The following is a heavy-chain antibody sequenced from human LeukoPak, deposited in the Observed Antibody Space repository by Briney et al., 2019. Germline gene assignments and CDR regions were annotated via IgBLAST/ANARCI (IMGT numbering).Heavy chain of an antibody. V-gene: IGHV4-59*01. J-gene: IGHJ1*01. D-gene: IGHD3-22*01. CDR3: ARDSTYYYDSSGYVRGYSQH. Sequence: SETLSLTCTVSGGSISSYYWSWIRQPPGKGLEWIGYIYYSGSTNYNPSLKSRVTLSVDTSKNQFSLKLSSVTAADTAVYYCARDSTYYYDSSGYVRGYSQHWGQGTLVTISS. CDR1: GGSISSYY. CDR2: IYYSGST.